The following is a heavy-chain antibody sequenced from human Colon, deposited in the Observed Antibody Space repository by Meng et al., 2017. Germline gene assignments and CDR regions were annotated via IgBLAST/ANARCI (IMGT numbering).Heavy chain of an antibody. J-gene: IGHJ4*02. CDR1: SCALSSSNG. CDR3: ARRAPLWFGELASFDS. D-gene: IGHD3-10*01. CDR2: IYHSGNT. Sequence: QVECEGLVLGLVKPSGTLSLNCTVSSCALSSSNGWTWVRQPPGKGLEWIGEIYHSGNTNYNTSLKSRVTISVDKSKNQFSLKLNSVTAADTAVYFCARRAPLWFGELASFDSWGQGTLVTVSS. V-gene: IGHV4-4*02.